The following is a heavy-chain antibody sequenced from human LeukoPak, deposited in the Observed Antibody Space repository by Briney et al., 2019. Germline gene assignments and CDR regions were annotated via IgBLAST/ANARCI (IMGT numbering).Heavy chain of an antibody. CDR2: MNPNSGNT. V-gene: IGHV1-8*01. J-gene: IGHJ3*02. Sequence: GASVKVSCKASRYTFTSYDIHWVRQATGRGLEWMGWMNPNSGNTGYAQKFQGRVTITRNTSISTAYMELSSLRSEDTAVYYCARVQQEGFDIWGQGTVVTVSS. D-gene: IGHD6-13*01. CDR3: ARVQQEGFDI. CDR1: RYTFTSYD.